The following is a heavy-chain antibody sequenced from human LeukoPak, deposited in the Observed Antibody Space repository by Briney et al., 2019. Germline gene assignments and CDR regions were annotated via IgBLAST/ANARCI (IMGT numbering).Heavy chain of an antibody. D-gene: IGHD2-2*01. V-gene: IGHV5-51*01. J-gene: IGHJ6*03. CDR3: AKGQLPYYYYMDV. CDR1: GYSFTSYW. Sequence: GESLKISCKGSGYSFTSYWIGWVRQMPGKGLKWMGIIYPGDSDTRYSPSFQGQVTISADESISTAYLQWSSLKASDTAMYYCAKGQLPYYYYMDVWGKGTTVTVSS. CDR2: IYPGDSDT.